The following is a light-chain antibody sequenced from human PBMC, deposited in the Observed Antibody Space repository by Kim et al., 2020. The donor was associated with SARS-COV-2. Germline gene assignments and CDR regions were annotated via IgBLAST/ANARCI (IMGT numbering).Light chain of an antibody. CDR2: DAS. Sequence: DIQMTQPPSSLSASVGDRVTITCQASQDISNYLNWYQQKPGKAPKLLIYDASNLETGVPSRFSGSGSGTDFTFTISSLQPEDIATYYCQQYDNLPPRLTFGGGTKVDIK. CDR3: QQYDNLPPRLT. CDR1: QDISNY. J-gene: IGKJ4*01. V-gene: IGKV1-33*01.